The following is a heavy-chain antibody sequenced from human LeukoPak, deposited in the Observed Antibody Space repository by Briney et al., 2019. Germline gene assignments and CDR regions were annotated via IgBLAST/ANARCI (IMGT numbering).Heavy chain of an antibody. J-gene: IGHJ4*02. CDR3: ARDSGVFDY. CDR1: GFTCSSYA. D-gene: IGHD7-27*01. Sequence: GGSLRLSCAASGFTCSSYAMHWVRQAPGKGLEWVAVISYDGSNKYYADSVKGRFTISRDNSKNTLYLQMNSLRAEDTAVYYCARDSGVFDYWSQGTLVTVSS. V-gene: IGHV3-30-3*01. CDR2: ISYDGSNK.